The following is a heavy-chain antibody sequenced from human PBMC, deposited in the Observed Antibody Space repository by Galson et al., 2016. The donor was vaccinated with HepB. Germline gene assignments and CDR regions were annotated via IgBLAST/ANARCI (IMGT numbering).Heavy chain of an antibody. V-gene: IGHV3-23*01. D-gene: IGHD3-10*01. Sequence: SLRLSCAASGFTFSSFAMSWVRRVLGKGLEWVSAISGRGDRIRYAESVKGRFIISRGNSKNTLDVEMKSLRVEDTAVYYCAKEGWFGELLYGHFDFWGQGTLVTVSS. CDR1: GFTFSSFA. CDR3: AKEGWFGELLYGHFDF. CDR2: ISGRGDRI. J-gene: IGHJ4*02.